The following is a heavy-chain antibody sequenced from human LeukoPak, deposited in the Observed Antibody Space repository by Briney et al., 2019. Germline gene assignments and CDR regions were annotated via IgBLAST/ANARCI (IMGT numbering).Heavy chain of an antibody. CDR3: ARAREITVSGTDYFDY. CDR1: GFTFSTYW. D-gene: IGHD6-19*01. CDR2: IKHDGSGP. V-gene: IGHV3-7*01. Sequence: GGSLRLSCAASGFTFSTYWMTWVRQAPGKGLEWVANIKHDGSGPSYLDSVKGRFTISRDNARNSLSLQMSSLRAEDTAVYYGARAREITVSGTDYFDYWGQGTLVTVSS. J-gene: IGHJ4*02.